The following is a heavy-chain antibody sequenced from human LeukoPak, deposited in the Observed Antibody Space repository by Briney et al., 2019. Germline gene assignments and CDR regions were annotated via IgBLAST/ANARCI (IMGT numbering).Heavy chain of an antibody. J-gene: IGHJ4*02. Sequence: SETLSLTCAVYGGSFSGYYWSWIRQPPGKGLEWIGEINHSGSTNYNPSLKSRVTISVDTSKNQFSLKLSSVTAADTAVYYCAVGGDYLDYWGQGTLVTASS. CDR3: AVGGDYLDY. CDR2: INHSGST. V-gene: IGHV4-34*01. CDR1: GGSFSGYY.